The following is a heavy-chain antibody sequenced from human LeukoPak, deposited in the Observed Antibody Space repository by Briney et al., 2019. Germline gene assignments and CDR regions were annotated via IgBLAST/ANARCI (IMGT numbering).Heavy chain of an antibody. V-gene: IGHV4-59*11. CDR3: ARKYCSMTSCHRYYFDY. Sequence: PSETLSLTCTASVCTISSHYWSWIRQPPGKGLEWIGYIYYSGSTIYNPSLMSRVTILVDTSKNQFSLKLSSVTAADTDVYNCARKYCSMTSCHRYYFDYWGQGTLDTVSS. CDR2: IYYSGST. CDR1: VCTISSHY. D-gene: IGHD2-2*01. J-gene: IGHJ4*02.